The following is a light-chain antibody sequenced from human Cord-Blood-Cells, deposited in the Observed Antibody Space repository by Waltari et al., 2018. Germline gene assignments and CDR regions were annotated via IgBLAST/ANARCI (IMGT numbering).Light chain of an antibody. CDR3: QQYGSSLIT. CDR2: GAS. J-gene: IGKJ5*01. CDR1: QSVSSSY. Sequence: EIVLTQSPGTWPLPPGEGATLSCRASQSVSSSYVAWYQQKPGQAPRLLIYGASSRATGIPDRFSGSGSGTDFTLTISRLEPEDFAVYYCQQYGSSLITFGQGTRLEIK. V-gene: IGKV3-20*01.